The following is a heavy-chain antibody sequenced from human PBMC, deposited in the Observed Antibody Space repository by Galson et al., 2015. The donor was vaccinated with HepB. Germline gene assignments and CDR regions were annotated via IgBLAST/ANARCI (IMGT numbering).Heavy chain of an antibody. CDR1: GFTFSSYW. V-gene: IGHV3-7*01. D-gene: IGHD1-7*01. CDR3: ASDGTGTTRSCCVDY. J-gene: IGHJ4*02. Sequence: SLRLSCAASGFTFSSYWMSWVRQAPGKGLEWVANIKQDGSEKYYVDSVKGRFTISRDNAKNSLYPQMNSLRAEDTAVYYCASDGTGTTRSCCVDYWGQGTLVTVSS. CDR2: IKQDGSEK.